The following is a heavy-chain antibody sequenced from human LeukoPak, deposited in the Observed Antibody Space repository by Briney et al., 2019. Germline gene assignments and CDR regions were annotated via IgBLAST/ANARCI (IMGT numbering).Heavy chain of an antibody. J-gene: IGHJ3*02. CDR3: ARDLQGYCSGGSCYKGYDAFDI. V-gene: IGHV4-59*12. CDR2: IYYSGST. Sequence: SETLSLTCTVSGGSISSYYWSWIRQPPGKGLEWIGYIYYSGSTNYNPSLKSRVTISVDKSKNQFSLKLSSVTAADTAVYYCARDLQGYCSGGSCYKGYDAFDIWGQGTMVTVSS. CDR1: GGSISSYY. D-gene: IGHD2-15*01.